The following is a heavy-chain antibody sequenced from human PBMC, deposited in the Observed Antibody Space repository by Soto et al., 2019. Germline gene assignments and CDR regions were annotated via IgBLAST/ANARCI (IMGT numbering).Heavy chain of an antibody. J-gene: IGHJ6*02. D-gene: IGHD6-13*01. CDR2: IRSKANSYAT. Sequence: LRLSCAASGFTFSGSAMHWVRQASGKGLEWVGRIRSKANSYATAYAASVKGRFTISRDDSKNTAYLQMNSLKTEDTAVYYCTRRAAAAAVVPYGMDVWGQGTTVTI. CDR1: GFTFSGSA. V-gene: IGHV3-73*01. CDR3: TRRAAAAAVVPYGMDV.